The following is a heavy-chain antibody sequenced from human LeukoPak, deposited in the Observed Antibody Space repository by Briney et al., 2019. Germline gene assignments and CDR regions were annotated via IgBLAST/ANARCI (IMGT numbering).Heavy chain of an antibody. J-gene: IGHJ4*02. CDR2: IKSKTDAGTT. D-gene: IGHD5-12*01. CDR3: TTGDSGYQFDY. V-gene: IGHV3-15*01. Sequence: PGGPLRLSCAASGFTLSHAWMTWVRQAPGKGLEWVGRIKSKTDAGTTDYAAPVKGRFTISRDDSADTLYLQMDSLKSEDTAVYYRTTGDSGYQFDYWGQGTLVTVSS. CDR1: GFTLSHAW.